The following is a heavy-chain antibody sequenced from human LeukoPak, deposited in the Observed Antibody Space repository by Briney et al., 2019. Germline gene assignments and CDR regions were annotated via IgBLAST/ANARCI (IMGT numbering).Heavy chain of an antibody. Sequence: SVKVSCKASGGTFSSYAISWVRQAPGQGLEWMGRIIPILGIANYAQKFQGRVTITADKSTSTAYMELSSLRSEDTAVYYCASDVDTAKGLYFDYWGQGTLVTVSS. J-gene: IGHJ4*02. V-gene: IGHV1-69*04. CDR3: ASDVDTAKGLYFDY. CDR1: GGTFSSYA. CDR2: IIPILGIA. D-gene: IGHD5-18*01.